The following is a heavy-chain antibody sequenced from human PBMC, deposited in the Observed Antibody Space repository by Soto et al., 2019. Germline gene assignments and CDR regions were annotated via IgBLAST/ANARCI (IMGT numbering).Heavy chain of an antibody. CDR3: ARCFSGNYPSRTEEQYYFDS. CDR2: IYYSRYT. J-gene: IGHJ4*02. CDR1: GDSIRSYY. Sequence: PSETLSLTCTVSGDSIRSYYWSWIRQPPGKGLEWIGYIYYSRYTSYNPSLKNRVTISVDTSKNQFSLKLNSVAAADTAVYYCARCFSGNYPSRTEEQYYFDSWGQGTLVTVPQ. V-gene: IGHV4-59*01. D-gene: IGHD1-26*01.